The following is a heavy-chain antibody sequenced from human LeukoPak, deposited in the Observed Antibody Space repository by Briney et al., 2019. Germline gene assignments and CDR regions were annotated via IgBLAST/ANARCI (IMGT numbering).Heavy chain of an antibody. CDR2: ISCSGSTI. CDR1: GFTFSDYY. Sequence: GGSLRLSCAASGFTFSDYYMTWIRQAPGKGLEWVSYISCSGSTIYYADSVKGRFTISRDNAKNSLYLQMNSLRAEDTAVYYCARGVLQHYYYYYYMDVWGKGTTVTVSS. D-gene: IGHD4/OR15-4a*01. CDR3: ARGVLQHYYYYYYMDV. J-gene: IGHJ6*03. V-gene: IGHV3-11*01.